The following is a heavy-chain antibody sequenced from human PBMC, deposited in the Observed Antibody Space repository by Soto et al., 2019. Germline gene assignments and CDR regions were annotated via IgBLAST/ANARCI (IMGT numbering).Heavy chain of an antibody. Sequence: QVQLQESGPGLVKPSQTLSLTCTVSGGSISSGDYYWSWIRQPPGKGLEWIGYIYYSGSTYYNPSLNSRVTISVDTSKNQFSLKLSTVTAADTAVYHCARSRRRGVWGNSRFYWFDPWGQGTLVTVSS. V-gene: IGHV4-30-4*01. D-gene: IGHD3-3*01. CDR2: IYYSGST. J-gene: IGHJ5*02. CDR1: GGSISSGDYY. CDR3: ARSRRRGVWGNSRFYWFDP.